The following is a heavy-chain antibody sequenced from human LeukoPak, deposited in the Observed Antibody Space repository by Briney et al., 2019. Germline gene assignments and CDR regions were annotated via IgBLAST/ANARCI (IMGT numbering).Heavy chain of an antibody. V-gene: IGHV7-4-1*02. J-gene: IGHJ4*02. CDR1: GGTFSSYA. Sequence: ASVKVSCKASGGTFSSYAISWVRQAPGQGLEWMGWINTDTGNPTYAQGFTGRFVFSLDTSVSTAYLQISSLEAEDTAVYYCARVRGYCSGGSCYPVHWGQGTLVTVSS. CDR2: INTDTGNP. D-gene: IGHD2-15*01. CDR3: ARVRGYCSGGSCYPVH.